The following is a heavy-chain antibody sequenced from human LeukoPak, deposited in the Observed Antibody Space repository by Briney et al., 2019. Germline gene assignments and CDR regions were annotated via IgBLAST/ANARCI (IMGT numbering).Heavy chain of an antibody. J-gene: IGHJ5*02. D-gene: IGHD3-16*01. V-gene: IGHV3-7*01. CDR3: ARDYRGGTWFDP. CDR1: GLTFSSYW. Sequence: PGGSLRLSCAPSGLTFSSYWMSWVRQAPGKGLEWVANIKQDGSEKYYVDSVKGRFTISRDNAQNSLYLQMNSLRAEDTAVYYCARDYRGGTWFDPWGQGTLVTVSS. CDR2: IKQDGSEK.